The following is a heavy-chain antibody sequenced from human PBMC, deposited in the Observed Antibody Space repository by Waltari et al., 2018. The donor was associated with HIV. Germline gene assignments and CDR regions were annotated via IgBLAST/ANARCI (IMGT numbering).Heavy chain of an antibody. V-gene: IGHV4-59*01. Sequence: QVQLQESGPGLVKPSETLSLTCTVSGGSISSYYWSWIRQPPGKGLEWIGYIYYSGSTNYNPSLKSRVTISVDTSKNQFSLKLSSVTAADTAVYYCAGYYDSSGYYGHNWFDPWGQGTLVTVSS. J-gene: IGHJ5*02. CDR3: AGYYDSSGYYGHNWFDP. CDR2: IYYSGST. CDR1: GGSISSYY. D-gene: IGHD3-22*01.